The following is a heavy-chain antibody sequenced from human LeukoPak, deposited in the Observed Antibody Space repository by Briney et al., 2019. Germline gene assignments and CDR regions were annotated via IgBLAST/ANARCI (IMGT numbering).Heavy chain of an antibody. V-gene: IGHV4-59*08. CDR3: ARLRRYDGYTHDY. CDR2: VHYSGNT. CDR1: GGSISGHY. J-gene: IGHJ4*02. Sequence: SETLSLTCTVSGGSISGHYWSWIRQPPGKRLEWIAYVHYSGNTNYNPSLSSRVTRSVDTSKNQFSLKLSSVTAADTAVYFCARLRRYDGYTHDYWGQGTLVTVSS. D-gene: IGHD5-24*01.